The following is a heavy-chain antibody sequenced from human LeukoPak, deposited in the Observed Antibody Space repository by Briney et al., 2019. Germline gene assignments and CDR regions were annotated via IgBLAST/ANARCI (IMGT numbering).Heavy chain of an antibody. CDR2: ISDTGGST. Sequence: GGSLRLSCAPSGFTFRNYAMSWVRQAPGKGLEWVSDISDTGGSTNYVGSVKGRFTISRDNSKNTLYLQMNSLRAEDTAVYYCARKGSGALDIWGQGTMVTVSS. D-gene: IGHD1-26*01. J-gene: IGHJ3*02. CDR3: ARKGSGALDI. V-gene: IGHV3-23*01. CDR1: GFTFRNYA.